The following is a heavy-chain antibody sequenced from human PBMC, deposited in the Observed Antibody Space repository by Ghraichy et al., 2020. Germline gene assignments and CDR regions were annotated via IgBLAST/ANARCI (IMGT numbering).Heavy chain of an antibody. Sequence: GGSLRLSCVGSGFTFSSYAMSWVRQAPGKGLEWVSAIRGSGITTYSADSVKGRFNVSRDNFKNTLFLQMNNLRAEDTAVYYCAKDLEGDGQWLLYWGQGTLVTVSS. CDR2: IRGSGITT. CDR1: GFTFSSYA. CDR3: AKDLEGDGQWLLY. V-gene: IGHV3-23*01. J-gene: IGHJ4*02. D-gene: IGHD6-19*01.